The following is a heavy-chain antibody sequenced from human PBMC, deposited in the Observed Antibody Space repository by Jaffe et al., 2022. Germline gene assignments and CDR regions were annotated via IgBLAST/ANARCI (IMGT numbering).Heavy chain of an antibody. CDR3: ARDRVVAAPYYYYYYMDV. V-gene: IGHV1-2*06. Sequence: QVQLVQSGAEVKKPGASVKVSCKASGYTFTGYYMHWVRQAPGQGLEWMGRINPNSGGTNYAQKFQGRVTMTRDTSISTAYMELSRLRSDDTAVYYCARDRVVAAPYYYYYYMDVWGKGTTVTVSS. J-gene: IGHJ6*03. D-gene: IGHD2-15*01. CDR2: INPNSGGT. CDR1: GYTFTGYY.